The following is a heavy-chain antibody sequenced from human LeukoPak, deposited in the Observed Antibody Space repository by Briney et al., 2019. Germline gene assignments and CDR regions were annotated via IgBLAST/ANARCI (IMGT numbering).Heavy chain of an antibody. Sequence: LVKVSCKASGYTFTSYGISWVRQAPGQGLEWMGWISAYNGNTNYAQKLQGRVTMTTDTSTSTAYMELRSLRSDDTAVYYCARVDPYDSSAYYFDYWGQGTLVTVSS. D-gene: IGHD3-22*01. CDR3: ARVDPYDSSAYYFDY. CDR2: ISAYNGNT. J-gene: IGHJ4*02. V-gene: IGHV1-18*01. CDR1: GYTFTSYG.